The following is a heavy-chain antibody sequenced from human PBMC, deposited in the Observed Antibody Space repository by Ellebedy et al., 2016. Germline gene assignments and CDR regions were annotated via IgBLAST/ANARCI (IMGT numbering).Heavy chain of an antibody. CDR3: ARDTASGYYDSSGYYYPMDI. D-gene: IGHD3-22*01. J-gene: IGHJ3*02. V-gene: IGHV4-4*02. CDR1: GGSISSSNW. CDR2: IYHSGST. Sequence: SETLSLTCAVSGGSISSSNWWSWVRQPPGKGLEWIGEIYHSGSTNYNPSLKSRVTISVDKSKNQFSLKLSSVTAADTAVYYCARDTASGYYDSSGYYYPMDIWGQGTMVTVSS.